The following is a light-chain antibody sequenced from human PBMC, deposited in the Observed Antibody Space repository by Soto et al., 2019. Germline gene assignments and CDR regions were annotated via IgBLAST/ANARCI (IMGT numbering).Light chain of an antibody. J-gene: IGKJ5*01. CDR3: QQYSNWPT. V-gene: IGKV3-15*01. CDR1: QSVSRN. CDR2: GAS. Sequence: EIVLKQSPGTLSLSPGERATLSCRASQSVSRNLAWYQQRPGQAPRLLISGASTRATGIAARFSGSGSGREFTLTISSLQSEDSALYYCQQYSNWPTFGQGTRLEIK.